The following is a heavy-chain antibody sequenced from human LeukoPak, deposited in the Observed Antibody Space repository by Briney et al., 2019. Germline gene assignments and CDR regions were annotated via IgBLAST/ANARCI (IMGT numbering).Heavy chain of an antibody. D-gene: IGHD3-22*01. CDR3: ANYYYDSSGYYYVAHYYYYGMDV. CDR1: GFTISSYA. J-gene: IGHJ6*02. V-gene: IGHV3-23*01. CDR2: ISGSGGST. Sequence: GGSLRLSCAASGFTISSYAMSWVRQAPGKGLEWVSAISGSGGSTYYADSVKGRFTISRDNSKNTLYLQMNSLRAEDTAVYYCANYYYDSSGYYYVAHYYYYGMDVWGQGTTVTVSS.